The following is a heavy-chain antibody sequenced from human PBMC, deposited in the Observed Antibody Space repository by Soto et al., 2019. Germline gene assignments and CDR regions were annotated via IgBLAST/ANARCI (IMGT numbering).Heavy chain of an antibody. V-gene: IGHV4-30-2*01. CDR2: LHHSGDT. J-gene: IGHJ4*02. D-gene: IGHD3-10*01. CDR1: GASIGSGSYS. CDR3: ARFPLWFGELDY. Sequence: QLQLQESGSGLVRPSQTLSLSCTGSGASIGSGSYSWNWIRQPPGNGLEWIGYLHHSGDTYFNPSLRRRVSISVDRSNNQFSLKLISVTAADTAVYYCARFPLWFGELDYWGQGALVTVSS.